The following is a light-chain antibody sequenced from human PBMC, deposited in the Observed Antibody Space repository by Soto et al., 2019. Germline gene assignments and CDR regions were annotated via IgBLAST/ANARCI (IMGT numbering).Light chain of an antibody. CDR2: KAS. V-gene: IGKV1-5*03. CDR3: QQYNSFIWT. J-gene: IGKJ1*01. CDR1: QSISSW. Sequence: DIQMTQSPSTLSASVGDRVTINCRASQSISSWLAWYQQKPGKAPKLLISKASNLDSGVPSRFSGSGSGTEFNLTISSLQPEDFATYYCQQYNSFIWTFGRGTKVDIK.